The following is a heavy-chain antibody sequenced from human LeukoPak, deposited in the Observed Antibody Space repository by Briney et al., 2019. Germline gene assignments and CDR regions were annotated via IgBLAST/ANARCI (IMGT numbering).Heavy chain of an antibody. V-gene: IGHV1-2*02. Sequence: ASVKVSCKASGYTFTGYYIHWVRQAPGQGLEWMGWINPNSGGTNSAQKFQGRVTMTRDTSISTAYMELSSLKSDDTAVYYCARQASYGSGGDDFDYWGQGTLVTVSS. CDR1: GYTFTGYY. D-gene: IGHD3-10*01. CDR3: ARQASYGSGGDDFDY. J-gene: IGHJ4*02. CDR2: INPNSGGT.